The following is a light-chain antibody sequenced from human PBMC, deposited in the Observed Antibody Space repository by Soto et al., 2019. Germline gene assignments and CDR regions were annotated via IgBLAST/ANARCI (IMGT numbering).Light chain of an antibody. CDR2: DVS. CDR3: SSYTSSTVV. V-gene: IGLV2-14*03. Sequence: QSVLTQPASVSGSPGQSITISCTGTASDVAAYNYVSWYQQHPDKAPKLMVYDVSYRPSGGSNRFSGSKSGNTASLTISGLQAEDEADYYCSSYTSSTVVFGTGTKVTVL. CDR1: ASDVAAYNY. J-gene: IGLJ1*01.